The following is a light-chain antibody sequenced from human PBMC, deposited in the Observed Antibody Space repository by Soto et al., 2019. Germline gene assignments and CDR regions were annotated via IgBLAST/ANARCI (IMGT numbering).Light chain of an antibody. J-gene: IGKJ1*01. CDR1: QGIARW. V-gene: IGKV1-12*01. Sequence: DIQMTQSPFSVSASVGDRVTITCRASQGIARWLAWYQQKPGKAPKLLIYDASRLESGVPSRFSGSGSGTDFTLTISSLQPEDFATYYCQQANSFPWTFGQGTKVEIK. CDR3: QQANSFPWT. CDR2: DAS.